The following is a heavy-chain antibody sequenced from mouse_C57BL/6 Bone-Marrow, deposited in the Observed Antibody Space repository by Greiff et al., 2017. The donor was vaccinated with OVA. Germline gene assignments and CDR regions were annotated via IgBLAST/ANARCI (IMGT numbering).Heavy chain of an antibody. J-gene: IGHJ1*03. CDR3: ALYGSRTYWYFEG. Sequence: VQLQQSVAELVRPGASVKLSCTASGFTIKNTYMHWVKQRPEQGLEWIGRFVPANGNTKYATKFQGKATITADTSSNTAYLQLSSLTSEDTAIYYCALYGSRTYWYFEGWGTGTTVTVSS. CDR1: GFTIKNTY. V-gene: IGHV14-3*01. CDR2: FVPANGNT. D-gene: IGHD1-1*01.